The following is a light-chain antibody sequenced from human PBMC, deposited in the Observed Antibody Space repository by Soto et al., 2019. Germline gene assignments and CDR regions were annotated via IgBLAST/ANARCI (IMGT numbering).Light chain of an antibody. Sequence: QSALTQPASVSGSPGQSITISCTGTSSDIGSNNYVSWFQKRPGKAPTLIIYEVSNRPSGVSTHFSGSKSGNTASLTISGLLPEDEAEYYCSSYTTTTRLFGGGTNLTVL. V-gene: IGLV2-14*01. CDR1: SSDIGSNNY. CDR3: SSYTTTTRL. J-gene: IGLJ3*02. CDR2: EVS.